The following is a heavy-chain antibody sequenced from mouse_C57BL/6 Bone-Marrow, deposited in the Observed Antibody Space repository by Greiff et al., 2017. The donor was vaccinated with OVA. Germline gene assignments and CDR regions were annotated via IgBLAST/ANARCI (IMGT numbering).Heavy chain of an antibody. CDR3: ANYYGSSWYYFDY. V-gene: IGHV5-2*01. J-gene: IGHJ2*01. Sequence: EVKVVESGGGLVQPGESLKLSCESNEYEFPSHDMSWVRKTPEKRLELVAAINSDGGSTYYPDTMERRFIISRDNTKKTLYLQMSRLRSEDTALYYCANYYGSSWYYFDYWGQGTTLTVSS. CDR1: EYEFPSHD. CDR2: INSDGGST. D-gene: IGHD1-1*01.